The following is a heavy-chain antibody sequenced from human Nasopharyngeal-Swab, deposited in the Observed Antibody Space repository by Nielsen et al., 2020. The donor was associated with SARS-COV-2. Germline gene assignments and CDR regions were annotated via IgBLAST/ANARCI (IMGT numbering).Heavy chain of an antibody. CDR3: ASSPPPCSGGSCYSYYYYMDV. J-gene: IGHJ6*03. Sequence: SVKVSCKASGGTFSSCAISWVRQAPGQGLEWMGGIIPIFGTANYAQKFQGRVTITADESTSTAYMELSSLRSEDTAVYYCASSPPPCSGGSCYSYYYYMDVWGKGTTVTVSS. CDR2: IIPIFGTA. V-gene: IGHV1-69*13. CDR1: GGTFSSCA. D-gene: IGHD2-15*01.